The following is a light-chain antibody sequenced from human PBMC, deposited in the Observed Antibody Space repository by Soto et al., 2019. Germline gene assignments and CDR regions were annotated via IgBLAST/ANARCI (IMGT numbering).Light chain of an antibody. J-gene: IGLJ1*01. CDR3: ISFTNSHIYV. V-gene: IGLV2-14*01. CDR2: EVS. CDR1: SNDVGSYDF. Sequence: QSVLTQPRSVSGSPGQSVTISCTGTSNDVGSYDFVSWYQQHPDKAPRLMIYEVSNRPSGVSDRFSGSKSGNTASLTISGLQAEDEADYYCISFTNSHIYVFGTGTKVTVL.